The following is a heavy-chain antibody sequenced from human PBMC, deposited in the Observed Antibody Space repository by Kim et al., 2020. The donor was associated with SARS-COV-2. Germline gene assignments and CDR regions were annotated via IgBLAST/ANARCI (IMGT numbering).Heavy chain of an antibody. V-gene: IGHV3-30-3*01. Sequence: GGSLRLSCAASGFTFSSYAMHWVRQAPGKGLEWVAVISYDGSNKYYADSVKGRFTISRDNSKNTLYLQMNSLRAEDTAVYYCARDWGRYFDWLSEYYYG. CDR2: ISYDGSNK. J-gene: IGHJ6*01. D-gene: IGHD3-9*01. CDR1: GFTFSSYA. CDR3: ARDWGRYFDWLSEYYYG.